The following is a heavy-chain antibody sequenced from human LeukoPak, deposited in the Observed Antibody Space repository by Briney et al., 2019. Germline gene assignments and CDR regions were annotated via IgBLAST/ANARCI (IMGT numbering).Heavy chain of an antibody. CDR3: AREEGYSSSWSPYYFDY. D-gene: IGHD6-13*01. Sequence: GASVKVSCKASGYTFTSYGISWVRQAPGQGLEWMGWISAYNGNTNYAQKLQGRVTMTTDTSTSTAYMELRSLRSDDTAVYYCAREEGYSSSWSPYYFDYWAREPWSPSPQ. J-gene: IGHJ4*02. V-gene: IGHV1-18*01. CDR2: ISAYNGNT. CDR1: GYTFTSYG.